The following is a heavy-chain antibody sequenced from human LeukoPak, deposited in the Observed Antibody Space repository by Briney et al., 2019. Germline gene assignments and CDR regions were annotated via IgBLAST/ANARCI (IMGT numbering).Heavy chain of an antibody. CDR2: ISYDGSNK. CDR1: GFTFSSYG. V-gene: IGHV3-30*18. J-gene: IGHJ1*01. Sequence: GGSLRLSCAASGFTFSSYGMHWVRQAPGKGLGWVAVISYDGSNKYYADSVKGRFTISRDNSKNTLYLQMNSLRAEDTAVYYCAKDSSEFRSLIPHWGQGTLVTVSS. D-gene: IGHD2-21*01. CDR3: AKDSSEFRSLIPH.